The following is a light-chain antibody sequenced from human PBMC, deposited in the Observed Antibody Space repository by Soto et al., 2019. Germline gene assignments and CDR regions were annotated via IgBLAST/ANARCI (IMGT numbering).Light chain of an antibody. V-gene: IGKV3-20*01. J-gene: IGKJ2*01. CDR3: QEYGSSLST. Sequence: EIVLTQSPGTLSLSPGERATLPCRASQSVGSYLAWDQQRPGQAPRLLIAGASTSATGITDRFSGSGSGTDLTVTISRLEAETVDVYHCQEYGSSLSTLGQGTNLEIK. CDR2: GAS. CDR1: QSVGSY.